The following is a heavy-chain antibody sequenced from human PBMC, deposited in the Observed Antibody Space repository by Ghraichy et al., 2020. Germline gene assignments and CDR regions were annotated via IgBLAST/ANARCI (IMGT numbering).Heavy chain of an antibody. Sequence: SETLSLTCTVSGGSISSSSYYWGWIRQPPGKGLEWIGSIYYSGSTYYNPSLKSRVTISVDTSKNQFSLKLSSVTAADTAVYYCARRVDLPLMAFDYWGQGTLVTVSS. V-gene: IGHV4-39*01. CDR2: IYYSGST. CDR1: GGSISSSSYY. CDR3: ARRVDLPLMAFDY. D-gene: IGHD2-8*01. J-gene: IGHJ4*02.